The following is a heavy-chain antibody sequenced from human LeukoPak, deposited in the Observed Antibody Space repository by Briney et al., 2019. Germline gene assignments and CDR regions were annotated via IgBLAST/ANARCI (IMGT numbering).Heavy chain of an antibody. CDR1: GFTFTTFW. D-gene: IGHD3-16*01. Sequence: PGGSLRLSCAASGFTFTTFWMTWVRQAPGKGLEWVANISPDGRDKYYVDSVKGRFTISRDNAKDSLFLQMNSLRAEDTAMYFCTRVGVGGYWCQGTLVTVSS. J-gene: IGHJ4*02. CDR2: ISPDGRDK. CDR3: TRVGVGGY. V-gene: IGHV3-7*01.